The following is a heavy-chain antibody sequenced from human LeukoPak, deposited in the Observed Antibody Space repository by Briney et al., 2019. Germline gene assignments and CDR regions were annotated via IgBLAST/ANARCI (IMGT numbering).Heavy chain of an antibody. CDR2: VYPGDSDT. Sequence: EETLKISCQGSGYSFSNYWIGWVRQMPGKGLEWMGIVYPGDSDTRHNPSFQGQVTISADKSISTAYLKWSSLKASDTAMYYCVIGGYYPGYFDYWGQGTLVTVSS. CDR3: VIGGYYPGYFDY. CDR1: GYSFSNYW. J-gene: IGHJ4*02. D-gene: IGHD3-3*01. V-gene: IGHV5-51*01.